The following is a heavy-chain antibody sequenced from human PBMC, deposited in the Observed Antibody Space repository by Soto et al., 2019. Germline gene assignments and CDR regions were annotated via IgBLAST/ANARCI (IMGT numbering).Heavy chain of an antibody. CDR2: IYHSGST. J-gene: IGHJ4*02. CDR3: ATVPAR. V-gene: IGHV4-30-2*01. Sequence: SETLSLTCAVSGGSISSGGYSWSWIRQPPGKGLEWIGYIYHSGSTYDNPSLKSRVAISVDRSKNQFSLKLSSVTAADTAVYYCATVPARWGQGTLVTVSS. CDR1: GGSISSGGYS. D-gene: IGHD2-2*01.